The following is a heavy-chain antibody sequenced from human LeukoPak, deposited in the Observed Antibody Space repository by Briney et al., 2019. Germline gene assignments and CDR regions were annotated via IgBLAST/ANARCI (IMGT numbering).Heavy chain of an antibody. J-gene: IGHJ4*02. V-gene: IGHV3-15*01. CDR1: GFTFSNAW. Sequence: GGSLRLSCAASGFTFSNAWMSWVRQAPGKGLEWVGRIKSKTDGGTTDYAAPVKGRFTISRDDSKNTLYLQMNSLRAEDTAVYYCAKHPEIQLWLYFDYWGQGTLVTVSS. CDR3: AKHPEIQLWLYFDY. D-gene: IGHD5-18*01. CDR2: IKSKTDGGTT.